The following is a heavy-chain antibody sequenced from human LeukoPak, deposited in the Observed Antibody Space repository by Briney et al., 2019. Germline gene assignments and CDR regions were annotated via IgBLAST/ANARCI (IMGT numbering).Heavy chain of an antibody. D-gene: IGHD6-13*01. CDR2: INAGNGNT. CDR3: ARGSGGSSWYFRGYFDY. CDR1: GYTFTSYA. J-gene: IGHJ4*02. V-gene: IGHV1-3*01. Sequence: ASVKVSCKASGYTFTSYAMRWVRQAPGQRLEWMGWINAGNGNTKYSQKFQGRVTITRDTSASTAYMELSSLRSEDTAVYYCARGSGGSSWYFRGYFDYWGQGTLVTVSS.